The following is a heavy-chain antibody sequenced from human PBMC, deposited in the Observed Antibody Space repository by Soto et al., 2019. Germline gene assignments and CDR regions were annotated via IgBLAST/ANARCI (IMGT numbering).Heavy chain of an antibody. CDR2: IYYSGST. V-gene: IGHV4-59*01. J-gene: IGHJ5*02. D-gene: IGHD6-19*01. Sequence: ENLSLTCTVSGGSMSSYYWSWIRQPPGKGLEWIAYIYYSGSTSYNPSLKSRVSISLDTSKNQFSLKLSSVTAADTAVYYCARENSSGWYNWFDPWGQGTLVTVSS. CDR1: GGSMSSYY. CDR3: ARENSSGWYNWFDP.